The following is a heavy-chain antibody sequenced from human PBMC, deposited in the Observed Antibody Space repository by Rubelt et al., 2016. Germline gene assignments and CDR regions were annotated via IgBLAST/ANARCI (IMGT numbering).Heavy chain of an antibody. J-gene: IGHJ4*02. Sequence: GAGLLKPSETLSLTCAVYGGSFSGYYWSWIRQPPGKRLEWIGEINHSGSASYNPSLKSQFTISVDTSKNQFSLKLSSVTAADTAVYYCAREGGYLFDYWGQGTLVTVSS. D-gene: IGHD3-22*01. CDR1: GGSFSGYY. V-gene: IGHV4-34*01. CDR2: INHSGSA. CDR3: AREGGYLFDY.